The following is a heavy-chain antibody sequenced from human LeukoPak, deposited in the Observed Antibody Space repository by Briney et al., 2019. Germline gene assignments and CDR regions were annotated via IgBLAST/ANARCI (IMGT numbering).Heavy chain of an antibody. CDR1: GFTFSSYT. V-gene: IGHV3-48*01. CDR2: ISSSSSTI. Sequence: GGSLRLSCAASGFTFSSYTMNWVRQAPGKGLEWVSYISSSSSTIYYADSVKGRFTISRDNAENTLYLQMNSLRAEDTAVYYCANGGVRSGSYYVPYYFDYWGQGTLVTVSS. D-gene: IGHD1-26*01. J-gene: IGHJ4*02. CDR3: ANGGVRSGSYYVPYYFDY.